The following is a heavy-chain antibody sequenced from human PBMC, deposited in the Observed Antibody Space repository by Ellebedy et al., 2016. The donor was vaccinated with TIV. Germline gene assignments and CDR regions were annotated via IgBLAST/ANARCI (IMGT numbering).Heavy chain of an antibody. D-gene: IGHD5-12*01. J-gene: IGHJ4*02. CDR3: ARHPGYILPNYIDF. Sequence: SVKVSCKASGGIFRSNAVSWVRQAPGQGFEWMGGIIAIFGTTKYAQKFQDSVTITADESTSTVYMEVNRLRPDDTAMYYCARHPGYILPNYIDFWGQGTLVSVSS. CDR2: IIAIFGTT. V-gene: IGHV1-69*13. CDR1: GGIFRSNA.